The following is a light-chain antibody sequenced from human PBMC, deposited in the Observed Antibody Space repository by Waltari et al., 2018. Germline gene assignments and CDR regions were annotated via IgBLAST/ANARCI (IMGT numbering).Light chain of an antibody. CDR3: QSADSSGTSVV. CDR1: PLPTQN. J-gene: IGLJ2*01. V-gene: IGLV3-25*03. Sequence: SYDLTHPPSVSVSPGQTARTPGSGNPLPTQNACWYQHKAGQAPVGVIYKDSERPSGIPERFLGSSSGTIVTLTISGVQAEDEADYYCQSADSSGTSVVFGGGTKLTVL. CDR2: KDS.